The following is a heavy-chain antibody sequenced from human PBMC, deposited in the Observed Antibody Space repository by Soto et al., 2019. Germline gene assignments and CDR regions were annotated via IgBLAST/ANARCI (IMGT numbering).Heavy chain of an antibody. CDR3: ARSTVVTHYFDY. CDR1: GFTFSSYE. V-gene: IGHV3-48*03. CDR2: ISSSGSTI. D-gene: IGHD4-17*01. J-gene: IGHJ4*02. Sequence: GGSLRLSCAASGFTFSSYEMNWVRQAPGKGLEWVSYISSSGSTIYYADSVKGRFTISRDNAKNSLYLQMNSLRAEDTAVYYCARSTVVTHYFDYWGQGTLVTVYS.